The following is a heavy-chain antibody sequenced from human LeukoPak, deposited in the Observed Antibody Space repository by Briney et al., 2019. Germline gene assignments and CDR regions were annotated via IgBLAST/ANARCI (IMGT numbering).Heavy chain of an antibody. CDR1: GFTFANAW. CDR3: SSSGSRWDYFDY. J-gene: IGHJ4*02. Sequence: NPGGSLRLSCAVSGFTFANAWMTWVRQAPGKGLEWVGRIKTKSDGGATDSATPVKGRFTISRDDSINTMYLQMNSLKTEDTAVYYCSSSGSRWDYFDYWGQGALVTVSS. D-gene: IGHD6-13*01. CDR2: IKTKSDGGAT. V-gene: IGHV3-15*01.